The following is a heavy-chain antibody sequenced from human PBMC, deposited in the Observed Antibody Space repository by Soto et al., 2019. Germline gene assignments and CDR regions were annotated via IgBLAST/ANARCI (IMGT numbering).Heavy chain of an antibody. CDR3: AREQYSSSFASPYYYYGMDV. J-gene: IGHJ6*02. CDR1: GFTFSSYG. CDR2: IWYDGSNK. Sequence: GGSLRLSCAASGFTFSSYGMHWVRQAPGKGLEWVAVIWYDGSNKYYADSVKGRFTISRDNSKNTLYLQMNSLRAEDTAVYYCAREQYSSSFASPYYYYGMDVWGQGTTVTVSS. D-gene: IGHD6-6*01. V-gene: IGHV3-33*01.